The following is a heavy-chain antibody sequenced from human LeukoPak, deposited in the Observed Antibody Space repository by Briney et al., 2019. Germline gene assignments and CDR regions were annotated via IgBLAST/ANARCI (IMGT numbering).Heavy chain of an antibody. Sequence: GGSLRLSCAASEFTFSSYGMSWVRQAPGKGLEWVSAISDSGGSTCYADSVKGRFTISRDTSKNTLYLQMNSQRAEDTAVYYCAKGGGGSPGRFDPWGQGTLVTVSS. CDR3: AKGGGGSPGRFDP. CDR2: ISDSGGST. CDR1: EFTFSSYG. D-gene: IGHD2-15*01. V-gene: IGHV3-23*01. J-gene: IGHJ5*02.